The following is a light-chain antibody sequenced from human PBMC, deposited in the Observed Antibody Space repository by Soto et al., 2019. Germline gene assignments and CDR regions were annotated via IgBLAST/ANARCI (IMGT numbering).Light chain of an antibody. CDR1: QSVRSNY. CDR2: GAS. CDR3: QQYGGSPYT. V-gene: IGKV3-20*01. Sequence: EIVLTQSPGTLSLSPGERATLSCRASQSVRSNYLAWYQRKPGQAPRLLIYGASTRATGIPDRFSGTGSGTDFTLTISRLEPEDFAVYYCQQYGGSPYTFGQGTKLAIK. J-gene: IGKJ2*01.